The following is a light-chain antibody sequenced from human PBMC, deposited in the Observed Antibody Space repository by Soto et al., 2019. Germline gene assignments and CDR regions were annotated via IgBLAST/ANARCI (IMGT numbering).Light chain of an antibody. Sequence: QSVLTQPRSVSGSPGQSVTISCTGTSSDVGRYDYVSWYRQHPGKAPKLIVYDVTERPSGVPDRFSGSKSGNTASLTISGLQAEDEADYSCCSFAGSYSYVFGTGTKVTAL. CDR1: SSDVGRYDY. CDR2: DVT. J-gene: IGLJ1*01. CDR3: CSFAGSYSYV. V-gene: IGLV2-11*01.